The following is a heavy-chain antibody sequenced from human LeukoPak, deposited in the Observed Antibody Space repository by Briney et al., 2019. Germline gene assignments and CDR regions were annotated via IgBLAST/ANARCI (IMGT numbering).Heavy chain of an antibody. CDR1: GFTFSNYW. CDR2: IKTDGSST. Sequence: GGSLRPSCAASGFTFSNYWMYWVRQGPGKGLVWVSRIKTDGSSTTYADSVKGRFTISRDNAKNTLYLQMNSLRAEDTAVCYCVRGYCVGSSCSRAYWGQGTLVTVSS. D-gene: IGHD2-15*01. V-gene: IGHV3-74*01. CDR3: VRGYCVGSSCSRAY. J-gene: IGHJ4*02.